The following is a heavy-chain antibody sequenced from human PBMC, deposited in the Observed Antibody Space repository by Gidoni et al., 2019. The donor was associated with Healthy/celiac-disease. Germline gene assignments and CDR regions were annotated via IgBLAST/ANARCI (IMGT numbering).Heavy chain of an antibody. CDR3: ARIDSSGYRPGDFDY. D-gene: IGHD3-22*01. Sequence: QVTLKESGPVLVKPTDTLTLTCTVSGFSLSNARMGVSWIRQPPGKTLEWLAHIFSNDEKSYSTSLKSRLTISKDTSKSQVVLTMTNMDPVDTATYYCARIDSSGYRPGDFDYWGQGTLVTVSS. CDR2: IFSNDEK. J-gene: IGHJ4*02. V-gene: IGHV2-26*01. CDR1: GFSLSNARMG.